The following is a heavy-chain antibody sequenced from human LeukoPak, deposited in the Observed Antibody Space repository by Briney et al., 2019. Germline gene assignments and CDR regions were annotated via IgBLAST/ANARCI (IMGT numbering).Heavy chain of an antibody. CDR3: ARRGPYYYYYYMDV. CDR1: GGSFSGYY. Sequence: SETLSLTCAVYGGSFSGYYWSWIRQPPGKGLEWIGEISHSGSTNYNPSLKSRVTISVDTSKNQFSLKLSSVTAADTAVYYCARRGPYYYYYYMDVWGKGTTVTISS. J-gene: IGHJ6*03. CDR2: ISHSGST. V-gene: IGHV4-34*01.